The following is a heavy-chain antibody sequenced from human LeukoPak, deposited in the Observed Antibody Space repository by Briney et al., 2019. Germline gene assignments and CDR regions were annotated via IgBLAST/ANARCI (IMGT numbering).Heavy chain of an antibody. Sequence: GGSLRLSCAASGFTFSSYGMHWVRQAPGKGLEWVAFIRNDGSNKYYADSVKGRFTISRDNSKNTLYLQMNSLRAEDTAVYYCAKSGYNRFDYWGQGTLVTVSS. V-gene: IGHV3-30*02. CDR1: GFTFSSYG. CDR2: IRNDGSNK. CDR3: AKSGYNRFDY. J-gene: IGHJ4*02. D-gene: IGHD5-24*01.